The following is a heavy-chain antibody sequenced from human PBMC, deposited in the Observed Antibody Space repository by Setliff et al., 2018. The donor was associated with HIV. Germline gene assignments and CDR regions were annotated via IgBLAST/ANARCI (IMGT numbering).Heavy chain of an antibody. CDR3: ARKGYYDSSGPIKGNAFDI. CDR1: GYTFTSYG. CDR2: ISAYNGNT. J-gene: IGHJ3*02. Sequence: ASVKVSCKASGYTFTSYGISWVRQAPGQGLEWMGWISAYNGNTNYAQKLQGRVTMTTDTSTSTAYMELRSLRSDDTAVYYCARKGYYDSSGPIKGNAFDIWGQGTMVTV. V-gene: IGHV1-18*01. D-gene: IGHD3-22*01.